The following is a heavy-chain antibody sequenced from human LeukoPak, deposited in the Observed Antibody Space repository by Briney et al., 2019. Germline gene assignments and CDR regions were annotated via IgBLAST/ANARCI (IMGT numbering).Heavy chain of an antibody. CDR1: GDTFISYA. CDR3: AREGYNYYYGMDV. J-gene: IGHJ6*02. CDR2: IIPIFGTA. V-gene: IGHV1-69*13. Sequence: ASVKVSCKASGDTFISYAISWVRQAPGQGLEWMGGIIPIFGTANYAQKFQGRVTITADESTSTAYMELSSLRSEDTAVYYCAREGYNYYYGMDVWGQGTTVTVSS. D-gene: IGHD2-2*02.